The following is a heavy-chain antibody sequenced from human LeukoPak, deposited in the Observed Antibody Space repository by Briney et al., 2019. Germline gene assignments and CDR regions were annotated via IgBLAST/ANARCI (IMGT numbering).Heavy chain of an antibody. D-gene: IGHD6-13*01. CDR2: IYYSGST. J-gene: IGHJ5*02. V-gene: IGHV4-59*01. CDR3: AREVGQQLVRGLAFDP. CDR1: GGSISSYY. Sequence: PSETLSLTCTVSGGSISSYYWSWIRQPPGKGLEWIGYIYYSGSTNYNPSLKSRVTRSVDTSKNQFSLKLSSVTAADTAVYYCAREVGQQLVRGLAFDPWGQGTLVTVSS.